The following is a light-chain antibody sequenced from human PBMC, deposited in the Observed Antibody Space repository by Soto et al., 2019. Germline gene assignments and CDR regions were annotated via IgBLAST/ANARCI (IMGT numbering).Light chain of an antibody. CDR3: SSYAFNNNPYV. J-gene: IGLJ1*01. CDR1: SSDVGGYNY. V-gene: IGLV2-8*01. CDR2: EVS. Sequence: QSALTQPPSASGSPGQSVTISCTGTSSDVGGYNYVSWYQHHPCKAPKLMVSEVSKRPSGVPDRVSGSKSGNTASLTVSGLQAEDEADYYCSSYAFNNNPYVFGTGTKVTVL.